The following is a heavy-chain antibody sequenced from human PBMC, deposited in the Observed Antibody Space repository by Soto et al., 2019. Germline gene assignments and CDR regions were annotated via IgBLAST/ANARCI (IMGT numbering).Heavy chain of an antibody. J-gene: IGHJ6*02. V-gene: IGHV1-69*06. CDR2: IIPIFGTA. CDR3: AREEGTGYYYYGMDV. CDR1: GGTFSSYA. Sequence: ASVKVSCKXSGGTFSSYAISWVRQAPGQGLEWMGGIIPIFGTANYAQKFQGRVTITADKSTSTAYMELSSLRSEDTAVYYCAREEGTGYYYYGMDVWGQGTTVTVSS.